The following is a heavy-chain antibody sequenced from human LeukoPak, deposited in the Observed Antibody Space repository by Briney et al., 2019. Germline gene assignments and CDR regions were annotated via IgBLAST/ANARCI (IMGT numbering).Heavy chain of an antibody. CDR3: ASSRVPRASFDY. CDR1: GGSFSGYY. D-gene: IGHD5-12*01. J-gene: IGHJ4*02. V-gene: IGHV4-34*01. CDR2: INHSGST. Sequence: KPSETLSLTCAVYGGSFSGYYWSWIRQPPGKGLEWIGEINHSGSTNYNPSLKSRVTISVDTSKNQFSLKLSSVTAADTAVYYCASSRVPRASFDYWGQGTLVTVSS.